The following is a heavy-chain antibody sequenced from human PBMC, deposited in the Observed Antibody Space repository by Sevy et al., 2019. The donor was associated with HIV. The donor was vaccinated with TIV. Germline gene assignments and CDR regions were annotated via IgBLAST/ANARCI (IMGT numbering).Heavy chain of an antibody. D-gene: IGHD2-2*01. CDR1: GFTFSSYG. J-gene: IGHJ4*02. CDR3: AKLLGYCSSTSCSLDY. Sequence: GGSLRLSCAASGFTFSSYGMHWVRQAPGKGLEWVAVISYDGSNKYYADSVKGRFTISRDNSKNTLYLRMNSLRAEDTAVYYCAKLLGYCSSTSCSLDYWGQGTLVTVSS. V-gene: IGHV3-30*18. CDR2: ISYDGSNK.